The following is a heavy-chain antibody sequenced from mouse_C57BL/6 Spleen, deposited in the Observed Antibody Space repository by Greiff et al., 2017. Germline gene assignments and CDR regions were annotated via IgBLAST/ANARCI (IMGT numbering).Heavy chain of an antibody. CDR3: ARGTYLDY. J-gene: IGHJ2*01. Sequence: QVQLKQPGAELVRPGSSVKLSCKASGYTFTSYWMDWVKQRPGQGLEWIGNIYPSDSETHYNQKFKDKATLTVDKSSSTAYMQLSSLTSEDSAVYYCARGTYLDYWGQGTTLTVSS. V-gene: IGHV1-61*01. D-gene: IGHD3-3*01. CDR1: GYTFTSYW. CDR2: IYPSDSET.